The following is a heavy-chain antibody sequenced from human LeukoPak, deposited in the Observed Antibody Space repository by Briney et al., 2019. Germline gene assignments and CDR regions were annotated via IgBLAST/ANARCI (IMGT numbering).Heavy chain of an antibody. CDR2: ICYDGKNDQ. Sequence: PGGSLSLSCAVSGFTFSRYAMHWIRQAPGKGMEWVAFICYDGKNDQEYAESVKGRFTTSRDNTKNTLYMKHNSLISRITSIYFCAKDCCSSSTCRESFEIWGQGTLVTVSS. V-gene: IGHV3-30*02. CDR1: GFTFSRYA. D-gene: IGHD2/OR15-2a*01. J-gene: IGHJ3*02. CDR3: AKDCCSSSTCRESFEI.